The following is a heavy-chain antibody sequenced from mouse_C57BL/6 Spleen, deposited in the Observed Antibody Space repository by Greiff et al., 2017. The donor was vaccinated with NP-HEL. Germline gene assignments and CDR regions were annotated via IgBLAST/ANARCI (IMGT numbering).Heavy chain of an antibody. J-gene: IGHJ3*01. CDR1: GYTFTSYW. CDR3: AREVTTVVAKGPWFAY. V-gene: IGHV1-53*01. D-gene: IGHD1-1*01. Sequence: QVQLQQPGTELVKPGASVKLSCKASGYTFTSYWMHWVKQRPGQGLEWIGNINPSNGGTNYNEKFKSKATLTVDKSSSTAYMQLSSLTSEDSAVYYCAREVTTVVAKGPWFAYWGQGTLVTVSA. CDR2: INPSNGGT.